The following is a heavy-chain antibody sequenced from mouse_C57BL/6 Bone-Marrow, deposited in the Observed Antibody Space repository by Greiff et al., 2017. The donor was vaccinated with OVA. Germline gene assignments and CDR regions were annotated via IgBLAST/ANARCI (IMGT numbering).Heavy chain of an antibody. D-gene: IGHD4-1*01. V-gene: IGHV1-64*01. CDR1: GYTFTSYW. Sequence: VQLQQPGAELVKPGASVKLSCKASGYTFTSYWMHWVKQRPGQGLEWIGMIHPNSGSTNYNEKFKSKATLTVDKSSSTAYMQLSSLTSEDSAVYYCARVNWDFYAMDYWGQGTSVTVSS. CDR3: ARVNWDFYAMDY. CDR2: IHPNSGST. J-gene: IGHJ4*01.